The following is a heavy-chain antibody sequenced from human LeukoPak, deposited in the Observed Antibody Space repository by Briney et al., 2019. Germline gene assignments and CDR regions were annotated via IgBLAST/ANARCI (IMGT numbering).Heavy chain of an antibody. J-gene: IGHJ5*02. V-gene: IGHV5-51*01. CDR1: GYSFTNYW. D-gene: IGHD3-10*01. CDR3: ARQGSITMVRGVINPFDP. CDR2: IYPGDSDT. Sequence: AESLKISCKGSGYSFTNYWIAWVRQMPGKGLEWMGIIYPGDSDTRYSPSFQGQVTISADKSISTAYLQWSSLKASDTAMYYCARQGSITMVRGVINPFDPWGQGTLVTVSS.